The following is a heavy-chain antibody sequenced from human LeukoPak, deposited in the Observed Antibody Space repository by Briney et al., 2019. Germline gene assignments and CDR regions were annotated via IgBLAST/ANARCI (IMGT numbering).Heavy chain of an antibody. V-gene: IGHV4-39*07. CDR1: GGSIRSSYYY. Sequence: PSETLSLTCTVSGGSIRSSYYYWGWIRQPPGKGLEWIGSIYDSGSTYYNPSLKSRVTMSVDTSKNQFSLKLYSVTAADTAMYYCARARDWSAGSWFDPWGQGILVTVSS. J-gene: IGHJ5*02. CDR2: IYDSGST. D-gene: IGHD3/OR15-3a*01. CDR3: ARARDWSAGSWFDP.